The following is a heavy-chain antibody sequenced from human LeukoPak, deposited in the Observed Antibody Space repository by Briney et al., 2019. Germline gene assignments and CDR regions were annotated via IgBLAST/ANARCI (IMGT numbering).Heavy chain of an antibody. CDR3: ARDVGQQLLGPHIDY. CDR2: INPSGGST. J-gene: IGHJ4*02. Sequence: ASVNVSCKASGYTFTSYYMHWVRQAPGQGLEWMGIINPSGGSTSYAQKFQGRVTMTRDTSTSTVYMELSSLRSEDTAVYYCARDVGQQLLGPHIDYWGQGTLVTVSS. D-gene: IGHD6-13*01. V-gene: IGHV1-46*01. CDR1: GYTFTSYY.